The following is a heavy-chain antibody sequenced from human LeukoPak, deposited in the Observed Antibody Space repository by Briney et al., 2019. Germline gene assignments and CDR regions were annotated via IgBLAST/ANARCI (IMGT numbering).Heavy chain of an antibody. CDR2: ISWNSGSI. Sequence: PGGSLRLSCAASGFTFDDYAMHWVRQAPGKGLEWVSGISWNSGSIGYADSVKGRFTISRDNPKNTLYLQMNSLRAEDTAVYYCAKNSYYWGQGTLVTVSS. V-gene: IGHV3-9*01. CDR1: GFTFDDYA. J-gene: IGHJ4*02. CDR3: AKNSYY.